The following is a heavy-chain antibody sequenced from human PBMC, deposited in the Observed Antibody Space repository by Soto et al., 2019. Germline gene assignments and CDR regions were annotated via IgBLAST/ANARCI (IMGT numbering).Heavy chain of an antibody. D-gene: IGHD2-15*01. J-gene: IGHJ4*02. CDR3: ALSLSTTTVVGVLFDY. V-gene: IGHV2-5*02. CDR1: GFSLSTSGVG. CDR2: IYWDDDK. Sequence: QITLKESGPTLVEPTQTLTLTCTFSGFSLSTSGVGVAWIRQPPGKALDGLALIYWDDDKRYSPSLKTRLTITKHTSKSQVVLTLTDMDPVDTATYYCALSLSTTTVVGVLFDYWGQGPLVTFSA.